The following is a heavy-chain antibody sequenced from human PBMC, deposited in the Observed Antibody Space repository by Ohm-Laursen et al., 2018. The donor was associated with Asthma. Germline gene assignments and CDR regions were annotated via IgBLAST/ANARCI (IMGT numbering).Heavy chain of an antibody. CDR2: IYYTGSP. J-gene: IGHJ4*02. Sequence: VTLSLTCTVSSASFSSDSYYWGWIRQPPEKRLEWIGSIYYTGSPTYSPSLKTRITISVDTSKNQFSLRLRSVTAADTAVYYCARQARYLTSGSYYSTFDSWGQGTLVTVSS. V-gene: IGHV4-39*01. CDR1: SASFSSDSYY. D-gene: IGHD3-10*01. CDR3: ARQARYLTSGSYYSTFDS.